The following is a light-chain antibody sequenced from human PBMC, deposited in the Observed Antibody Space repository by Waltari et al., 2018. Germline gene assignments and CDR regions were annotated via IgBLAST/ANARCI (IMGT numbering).Light chain of an antibody. CDR3: ETGGHGTWV. CDR1: TGHRSTN. V-gene: IGLV4-69*02. CDR2: VNSDGSH. Sequence: QLVLTQSPSASASLGAPVKLTCTLDTGHRSTNAAWLQQHPAKGPRYLMKVNSDGSHSKGDEIPDRFSGSSSGAERYLTISSVQSEDEADYYCETGGHGTWVFGGGTKLTVL. J-gene: IGLJ3*02.